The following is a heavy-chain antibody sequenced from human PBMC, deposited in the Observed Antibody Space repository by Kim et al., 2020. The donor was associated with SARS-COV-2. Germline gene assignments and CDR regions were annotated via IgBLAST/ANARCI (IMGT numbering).Heavy chain of an antibody. J-gene: IGHJ4*02. CDR3: SKRKSSGFYY. CDR2: IKHSGTT. Sequence: SETLSLTCAIDGASLSGDFWSWIRQPPGKGLEWIGDIKHSGTTNYNPALKSRVAFSTDTSKNQLSLTLKSVTAADTAIYYCSKRKSSGFYYWGQGTPVTV. CDR1: GASLSGDF. V-gene: IGHV4-34*01. D-gene: IGHD3-22*01.